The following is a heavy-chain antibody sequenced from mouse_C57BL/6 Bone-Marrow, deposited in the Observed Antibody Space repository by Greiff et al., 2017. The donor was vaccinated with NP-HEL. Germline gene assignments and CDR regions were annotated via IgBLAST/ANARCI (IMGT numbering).Heavy chain of an antibody. CDR1: GYTFTSYG. V-gene: IGHV1-81*01. D-gene: IGHD2-5*01. CDR2: IYPRSGNT. CDR3: AAYYSNSAWFAY. Sequence: VQLQQSGAELARPGASVKLSCKASGYTFTSYGISWVKQRTGQGLEWIGEIYPRSGNTYYNEKFKGKDTLTADKSSSTAYMELRSLTSEDSAVYFCAAYYSNSAWFAYWGQGTLVTVSA. J-gene: IGHJ3*01.